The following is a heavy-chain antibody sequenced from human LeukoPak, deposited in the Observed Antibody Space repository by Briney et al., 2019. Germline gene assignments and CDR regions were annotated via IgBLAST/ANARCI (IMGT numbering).Heavy chain of an antibody. CDR3: AKADSVVVAATPPWFDP. J-gene: IGHJ5*02. Sequence: PGGSLRLSCAASGFTFSSYGMHWVRQAPGKGLEWVAVISYDGSNKYYADSVKGRFTISRDNSKNTLYLQMNSLRAEDTAVYYCAKADSVVVAATPPWFDPWGQGTLVTVSS. D-gene: IGHD2-15*01. V-gene: IGHV3-30*18. CDR2: ISYDGSNK. CDR1: GFTFSSYG.